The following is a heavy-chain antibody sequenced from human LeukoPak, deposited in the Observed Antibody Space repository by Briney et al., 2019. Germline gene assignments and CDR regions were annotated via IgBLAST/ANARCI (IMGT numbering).Heavy chain of an antibody. J-gene: IGHJ1*01. CDR2: ISWNSGSI. D-gene: IGHD3-10*01. CDR1: GFTFDDYA. Sequence: GRSLRLSCAASGFTFDDYAMHWVRQAPGKGLEWVSGISWNSGSIAYADSVKGRFTVTRDNGKNSLFLQMNSLRAEDTAVYYCARDWFGAKDFWGQGTPVTVSP. V-gene: IGHV3-9*01. CDR3: ARDWFGAKDF.